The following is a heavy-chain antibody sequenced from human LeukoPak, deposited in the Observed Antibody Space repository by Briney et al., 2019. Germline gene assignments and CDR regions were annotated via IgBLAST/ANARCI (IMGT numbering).Heavy chain of an antibody. CDR1: GGSISNYY. D-gene: IGHD4-17*01. Sequence: SETLSLTCTVSGGSISNYYWSWIRQPPGKGLGWIGYIYSSGSPNYNPSLKSRVTISVDTSKNQFSLKMSSVTAADTAVYYCARFHGDPDYYYYGMDVWGQGTTVTVSS. CDR2: IYSSGSP. V-gene: IGHV4-59*08. CDR3: ARFHGDPDYYYYGMDV. J-gene: IGHJ6*02.